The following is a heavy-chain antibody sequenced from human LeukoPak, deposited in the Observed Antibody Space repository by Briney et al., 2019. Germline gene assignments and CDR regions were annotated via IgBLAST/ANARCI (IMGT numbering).Heavy chain of an antibody. V-gene: IGHV4-4*07. CDR3: ARDKSYCSSATCHDWFDP. CDR1: GGSISSYY. J-gene: IGHJ5*02. Sequence: SETLSLTCTVSGGSISSYYWSWIRQPAGKGLEWIGRIYTSGSTNYSPSLKSRVTMSVDTSKNQLFLKLSSVTAADTAVYYCARDKSYCSSATCHDWFDPWGQGTLVTVS. D-gene: IGHD2-2*01. CDR2: IYTSGST.